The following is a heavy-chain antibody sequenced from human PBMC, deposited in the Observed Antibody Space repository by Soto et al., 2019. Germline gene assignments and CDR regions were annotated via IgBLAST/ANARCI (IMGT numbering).Heavy chain of an antibody. CDR2: GSVSST. CDR1: GFIFSSYG. Sequence: EVQLLESGGGLVQPGGSLRLSCAASGFIFSSYGMTWVRQAPGKGLEWVTAGSVSSTYYADSVKGRFTISRDDSKNTFYLQMTRLRAEDTAVSYCARSSFRGAWSWGYFDYWGQGTLVTVSS. D-gene: IGHD2-21*02. J-gene: IGHJ4*02. CDR3: ARSSFRGAWSWGYFDY. V-gene: IGHV3-23*01.